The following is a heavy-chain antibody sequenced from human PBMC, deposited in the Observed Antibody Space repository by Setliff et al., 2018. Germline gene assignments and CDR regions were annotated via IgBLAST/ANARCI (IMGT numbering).Heavy chain of an antibody. CDR3: AGGQPLVRKYYYYMDV. CDR2: IIPMFGT. CDR1: GGSFSSYA. V-gene: IGHV1-69*13. J-gene: IGHJ6*03. D-gene: IGHD3-10*01. Sequence: ASVKVSCKASGGSFSSYAIIWVRQAPGQGLELMGGIIPMFGTNYAQKFQGRVTITADESTSTAYMELSSLGSEDTAVYYCAGGQPLVRKYYYYMDVWGKGTTVTVSS.